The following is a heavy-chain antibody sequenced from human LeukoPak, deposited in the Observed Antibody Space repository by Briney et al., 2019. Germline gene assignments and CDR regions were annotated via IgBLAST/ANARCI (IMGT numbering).Heavy chain of an antibody. J-gene: IGHJ4*02. CDR2: IGTAGDT. V-gene: IGHV3-13*01. D-gene: IGHD1-26*01. CDR3: ARGSGGQHEFDY. Sequence: GGSLRLSCAASGFTFSNYDMHWVRQTTGKGLEWVSGIGTAGDTYYTGSVKGRFTISRENAKNSLYLQMTSLTAGDTAVYYCARGSGGQHEFDYWGQGILVAVSS. CDR1: GFTFSNYD.